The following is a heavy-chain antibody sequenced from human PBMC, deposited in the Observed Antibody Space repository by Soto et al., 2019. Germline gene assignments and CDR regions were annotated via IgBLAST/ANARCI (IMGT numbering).Heavy chain of an antibody. CDR3: ARDSRGYDSSNFDY. CDR2: IYYTGST. D-gene: IGHD5-12*01. CDR1: GDSVSSGSHS. J-gene: IGHJ4*02. V-gene: IGHV4-61*01. Sequence: NPSETLSLTCSVSGDSVSSGSHSWTWTRQPPGKGLEFLGYIYYTGSTNYNPSLKSRVTISVDTSKNQFSLKLSSVTAADTAVYYCARDSRGYDSSNFDYWGQGTLVTVSS.